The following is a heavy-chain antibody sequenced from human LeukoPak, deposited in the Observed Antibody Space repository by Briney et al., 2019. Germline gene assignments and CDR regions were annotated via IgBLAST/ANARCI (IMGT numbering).Heavy chain of an antibody. V-gene: IGHV3-7*01. D-gene: IGHD3-10*01. J-gene: IGHJ4*02. CDR2: IKQDGSEK. Sequence: PGGSLRLSCAVSGFTFSTYWMSWVRQAPGKGLEWVANIKQDGSEKYYVDSVKGRFTISRDNAKNSLYLQMNSLRAEDTAVYYCARDIGAMVRGVISSWVWGQGTLVTVSS. CDR1: GFTFSTYW. CDR3: ARDIGAMVRGVISSWV.